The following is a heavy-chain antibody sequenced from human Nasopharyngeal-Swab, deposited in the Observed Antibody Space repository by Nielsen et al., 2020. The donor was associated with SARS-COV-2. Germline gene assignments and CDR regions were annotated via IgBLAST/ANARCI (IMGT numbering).Heavy chain of an antibody. J-gene: IGHJ4*02. CDR3: VKGSDFWSATNSHFDS. D-gene: IGHD3-3*01. CDR2: ISGDGTDT. V-gene: IGHV3-43*02. Sequence: GESLKISCAASGFSFGSFAMHWVRQTPGKGLEWISLISGDGTDTFYADSVKGRFTISRDNTKSSLYLQMNSLRAEETALYYCVKGSDFWSATNSHFDSWGQGSLVTVSS. CDR1: GFSFGSFA.